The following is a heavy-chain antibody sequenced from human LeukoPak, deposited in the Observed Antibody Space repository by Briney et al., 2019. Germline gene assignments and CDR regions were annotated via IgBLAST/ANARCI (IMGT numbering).Heavy chain of an antibody. CDR3: ARRKLYSSNIGFDP. CDR1: GYSISSSYY. D-gene: IGHD6-19*01. CDR2: IYHSGST. Sequence: SETLSLTCTVSGYSISSSYYWGWIRQPPGKGLEWIGSIYHSGSTYYNPSLKSRVTVSVDTSKNQFSLKLSSVTAADTAVYYCARRKLYSSNIGFDPWGQGTLVTVSS. V-gene: IGHV4-38-2*02. J-gene: IGHJ5*02.